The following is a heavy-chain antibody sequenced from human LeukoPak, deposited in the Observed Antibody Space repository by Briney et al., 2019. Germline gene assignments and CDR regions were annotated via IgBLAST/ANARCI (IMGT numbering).Heavy chain of an antibody. CDR3: ATDFGYSYGWSSSGYPD. CDR1: GFTFSNYW. D-gene: IGHD5-18*01. J-gene: IGHJ4*02. V-gene: IGHV3-23*01. Sequence: PGGSLRLSCAASGFTFSNYWMSWVRQAPGKGLEWVSAISGSGGSTYYADSVKGRFTISRDNSKNTPYLQMNSLRAEDTAVYYCATDFGYSYGWSSSGYPDWGQGTLVTVSS. CDR2: ISGSGGST.